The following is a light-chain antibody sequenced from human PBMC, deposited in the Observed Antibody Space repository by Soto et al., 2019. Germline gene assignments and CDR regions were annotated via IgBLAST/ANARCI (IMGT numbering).Light chain of an antibody. CDR3: QQYGTSPTT. CDR2: GAS. Sequence: EIVLTQSPGTLSLSPGERATLSCRASQSVSSNYLAWYQQKPGQAPRLLIYGASSRATGIPDRFSGSGSGTDFTLTISRLEPEDFAVYYCQQYGTSPTTFGPGTKVDIK. V-gene: IGKV3-20*01. CDR1: QSVSSNY. J-gene: IGKJ3*01.